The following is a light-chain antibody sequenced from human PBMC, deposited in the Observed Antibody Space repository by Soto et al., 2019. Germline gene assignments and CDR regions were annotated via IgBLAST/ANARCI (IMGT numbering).Light chain of an antibody. CDR2: DVS. CDR3: SSYTSSSVV. J-gene: IGLJ2*01. CDR1: SSDVGGYNY. Sequence: QSVLTQPASVSGCPGQSITISCTGTSSDVGGYNYVSWYQQHPGKAPKLMIYDVSNRPSGVSNRFSGSKSGNTASLTISGLQAEDEADYYCSSYTSSSVVFGGGTKVTVL. V-gene: IGLV2-14*01.